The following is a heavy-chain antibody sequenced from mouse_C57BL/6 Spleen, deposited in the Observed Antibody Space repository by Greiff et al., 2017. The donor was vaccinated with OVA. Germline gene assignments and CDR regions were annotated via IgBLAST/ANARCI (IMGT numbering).Heavy chain of an antibody. V-gene: IGHV5-17*01. D-gene: IGHD2-1*01. CDR3: ARPGVSEFSY. CDR2: ISSGSSTI. J-gene: IGHJ2*01. Sequence: EVHLVESGGGLVKPGGSLKLSCAASGFTFSDYGMHWVRQAPEKGLEWVAYISSGSSTIYYADTVKGRFTISRDNAKHTLFLQMTSLRSEDTARYYCARPGVSEFSYWGQGTTLTVSS. CDR1: GFTFSDYG.